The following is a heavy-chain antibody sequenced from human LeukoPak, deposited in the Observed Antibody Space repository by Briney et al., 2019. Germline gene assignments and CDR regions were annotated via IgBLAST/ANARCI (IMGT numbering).Heavy chain of an antibody. J-gene: IGHJ6*02. D-gene: IGHD2-2*01. V-gene: IGHV4-34*01. CDR1: GGSFSNYY. CDR2: INHSGST. CDR3: ARALVVPAASTPYYYGMDV. Sequence: SETLSLTCDVYGGSFSNYYWSWIRQPPGKGLEWIGEINHSGSTNYNPSLKSRVTISVDTSNNQFSLKLSSVTAADTAVYYCARALVVPAASTPYYYGMDVWGQGTTVTVSS.